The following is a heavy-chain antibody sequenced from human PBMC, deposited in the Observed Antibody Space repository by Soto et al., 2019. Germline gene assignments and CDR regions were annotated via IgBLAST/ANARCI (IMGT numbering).Heavy chain of an antibody. J-gene: IGHJ4*02. Sequence: PSETLSLTCTVSGGSISSRSYYWGWIRQPPGKGLEWIGSIYYSGSTYYNPSLKGRVTISVDTSKNQFSLKLSSVTAADTGVYYCAGGDLDYWGQGTLVTVSS. V-gene: IGHV4-39*01. CDR3: AGGDLDY. CDR2: IYYSGST. CDR1: GGSISSRSYY. D-gene: IGHD2-21*02.